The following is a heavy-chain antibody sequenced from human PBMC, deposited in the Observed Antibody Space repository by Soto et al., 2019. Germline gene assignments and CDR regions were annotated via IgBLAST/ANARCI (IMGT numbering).Heavy chain of an antibody. CDR1: GGSISSYY. D-gene: IGHD4-17*01. CDR2: IYYSGST. Sequence: QVQLQESGPGLVKPSETLSLTCTVSGGSISSYYWSWIRQPPGKGLEWIGYIYYSGSTNYNPSLKSRVTISVDTSKNQFSLKLSSVTAADTAVYYCARHRPSAVTTSIGAFDIWGQGTMVTVSS. V-gene: IGHV4-59*08. CDR3: ARHRPSAVTTSIGAFDI. J-gene: IGHJ3*02.